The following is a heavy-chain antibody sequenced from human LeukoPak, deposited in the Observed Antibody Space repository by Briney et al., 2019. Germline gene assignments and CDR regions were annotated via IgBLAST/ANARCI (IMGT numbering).Heavy chain of an antibody. V-gene: IGHV1-2*02. CDR1: GYTFTGYY. J-gene: IGHJ4*02. CDR3: ARDGTGVYNLVQY. Sequence: EASVKVSCKASGYTFTGYYMHWVRQAPGQGLEWIGWINPNSGGTNYAQKFQGRVTMTRDTSISAVYMELSRLRSDDTAVYYCARDGTGVYNLVQYWGQGTLVTVSS. CDR2: INPNSGGT. D-gene: IGHD5-24*01.